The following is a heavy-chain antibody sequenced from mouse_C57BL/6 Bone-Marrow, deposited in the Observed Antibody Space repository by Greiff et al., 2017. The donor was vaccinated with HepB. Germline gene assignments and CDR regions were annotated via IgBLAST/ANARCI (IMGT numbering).Heavy chain of an antibody. D-gene: IGHD2-5*01. CDR2: ISYSGST. Sequence: EVKLKESGPGMVKPSQSLSLTCTVTGYSITSGYDWHWIRHFPGNKLEWMGYISYSGSTNYNPSLKSRISITHDTSKNHFFLKLNSVTTEDTATYYCARDADYSKGFAYWGQGTLVTVSA. CDR3: ARDADYSKGFAY. CDR1: GYSITSGYD. J-gene: IGHJ3*01. V-gene: IGHV3-1*01.